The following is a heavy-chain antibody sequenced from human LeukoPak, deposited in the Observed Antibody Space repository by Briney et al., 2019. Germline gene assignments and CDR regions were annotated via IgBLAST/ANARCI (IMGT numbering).Heavy chain of an antibody. CDR3: AVVSRPPATNH. V-gene: IGHV1-69*04. CDR1: GGTFSSYA. CDR2: IIPILGIA. J-gene: IGHJ5*02. Sequence: SVTVSCKASGGTFSSYAISWVRQAPGQGLEWMGRIIPILGIANYAQKFQGRVTITADKSTSTAYMELSSLRSEDTAVYYCAVVSRPPATNHWGQGTLVTVSS. D-gene: IGHD2-15*01.